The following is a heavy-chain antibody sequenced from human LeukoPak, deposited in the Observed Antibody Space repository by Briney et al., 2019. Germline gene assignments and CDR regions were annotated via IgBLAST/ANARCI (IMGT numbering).Heavy chain of an antibody. V-gene: IGHV4-59*08. CDR2: IYYSGST. J-gene: IGHJ6*02. CDR3: ARERWFGESKYGMDV. D-gene: IGHD3-10*01. Sequence: SETLSLTCTVSGGSISSYYWSWIRQPPGKGLEWIGYIYYSGSTNYNPSLKSRVTISVDTSKNQFSLNLSSVTAADTAVYYCARERWFGESKYGMDVWGQGTTVTVSS. CDR1: GGSISSYY.